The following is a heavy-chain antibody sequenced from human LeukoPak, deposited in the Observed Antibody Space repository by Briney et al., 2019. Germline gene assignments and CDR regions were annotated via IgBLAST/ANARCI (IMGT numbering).Heavy chain of an antibody. CDR1: GFTFSSYE. V-gene: IGHV3-48*03. J-gene: IGHJ6*04. Sequence: GGSLRLSCAASGFTFSSYEMNWVRQAPGKGRDWVSYISSSGSTIYYADSGKGRFTISRDNAKNSLYLQMNSLRAKDTAGYYCAGLGITMIGGVWGKGTTVTISS. D-gene: IGHD3-10*02. CDR3: AGLGITMIGGV. CDR2: ISSSGSTI.